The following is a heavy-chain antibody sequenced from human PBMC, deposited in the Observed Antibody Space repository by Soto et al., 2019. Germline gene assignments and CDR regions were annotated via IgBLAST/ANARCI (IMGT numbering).Heavy chain of an antibody. D-gene: IGHD6-19*01. CDR2: ISSSSTYI. Sequence: EVQLVESGGGLVKPGGSLRLSCAASGFTFSSYSMNWVRQAPGKGLEWVSVISSSSTYIYYADSVKGRFTISRDNAKNSLYLQMNSLRAEDTAMYYCARESSAGYSSGWYVPPDYWGQGTLVTVSS. CDR3: ARESSAGYSSGWYVPPDY. V-gene: IGHV3-21*01. J-gene: IGHJ4*02. CDR1: GFTFSSYS.